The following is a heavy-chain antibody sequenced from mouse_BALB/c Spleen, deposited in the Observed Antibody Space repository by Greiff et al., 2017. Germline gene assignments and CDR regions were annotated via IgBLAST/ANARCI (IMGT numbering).Heavy chain of an antibody. V-gene: IGHV5-17*02. D-gene: IGHD1-1*01. J-gene: IGHJ3*01. Sequence: EVKVVESGGGLVQPGGSRKLSCAASGFTFSSFGMHWVRQAPEKGLEWVAYISSGSSTIYYADTVKGRFTISRDNPKNTLFLQMTSLRSEDTAMYYCARGDYGPLFAYWGQGTLVTVSA. CDR3: ARGDYGPLFAY. CDR2: ISSGSSTI. CDR1: GFTFSSFG.